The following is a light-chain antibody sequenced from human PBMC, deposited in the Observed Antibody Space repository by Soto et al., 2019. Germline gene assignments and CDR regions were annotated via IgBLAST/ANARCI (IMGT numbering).Light chain of an antibody. CDR2: RNN. Sequence: QSVLTQPPSASGTPGQRVTISCSGSSSNIESNFVYWYQQFPGTAPPLLIYRNNQRPSGVADRFSGSKSGTSASPAISALLYEEEADYYCTVWDDSRGARLFGGGTKVTVL. V-gene: IGLV1-47*01. CDR3: TVWDDSRGARL. CDR1: SSNIESNF. J-gene: IGLJ2*01.